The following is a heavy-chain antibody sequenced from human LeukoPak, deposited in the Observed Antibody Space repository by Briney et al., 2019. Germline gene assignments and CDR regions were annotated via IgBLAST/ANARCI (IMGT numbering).Heavy chain of an antibody. D-gene: IGHD3-22*01. CDR1: GFTFSSYA. V-gene: IGHV3-23*01. J-gene: IGHJ4*02. CDR2: ISGSGGST. Sequence: PGGSLRLSCAASGFTFSSYAMSWVRKAPGKGLEWVSAISGSGGSTYYADSVKGRFTISRDNSKNTLYLQMNSLRAEDTAVYYCYYYDSSGFYPQTKIDYWGQGTLVTVSS. CDR3: YYYDSSGFYPQTKIDY.